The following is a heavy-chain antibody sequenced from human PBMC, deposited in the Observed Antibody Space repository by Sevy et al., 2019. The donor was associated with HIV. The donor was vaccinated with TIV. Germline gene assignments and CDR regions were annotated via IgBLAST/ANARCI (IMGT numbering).Heavy chain of an antibody. Sequence: GGSLRLSCAASGFTFSSYGMHWVRQAPGKGLEWVAVISYDGSNKYYADSVKGRFTISRDNSKNTLYLQMNSLRAEDTAVYYCAKARAYCSSTSCYLYLDYWGQGTLVTVSS. V-gene: IGHV3-30*18. CDR1: GFTFSSYG. J-gene: IGHJ4*02. CDR3: AKARAYCSSTSCYLYLDY. CDR2: ISYDGSNK. D-gene: IGHD2-2*01.